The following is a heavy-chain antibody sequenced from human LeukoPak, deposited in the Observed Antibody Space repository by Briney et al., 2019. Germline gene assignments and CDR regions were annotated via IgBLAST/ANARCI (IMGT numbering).Heavy chain of an antibody. V-gene: IGHV3-30-3*01. CDR2: ISYDGSNK. CDR1: GFTFSSYA. D-gene: IGHD6-19*01. CDR3: ARDTIAVAGNFDY. J-gene: IGHJ4*02. Sequence: PGGSLRLSCAASGFTFSSYAMHWVRQAPGKGLEWVAVISYDGSNKYYADSVKGRFTISRDNSKNTLYLQMNSLRAEDTAVYYCARDTIAVAGNFDYWGQGTLVTVSS.